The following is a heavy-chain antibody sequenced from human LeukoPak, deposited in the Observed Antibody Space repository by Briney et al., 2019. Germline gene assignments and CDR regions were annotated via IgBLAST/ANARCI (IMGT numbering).Heavy chain of an antibody. Sequence: ASVKVSCKASGYTFTGYYMHWVRQAPGQGLEWMGWINPNSGGTNYAQKFQGRVTMTRDTSISTAYMELSRLRSDDTAVYYCALEYCSSTSCFPISLDYWGQGTLVTVSS. CDR3: ALEYCSSTSCFPISLDY. J-gene: IGHJ4*02. CDR1: GYTFTGYY. V-gene: IGHV1-2*02. D-gene: IGHD2-2*01. CDR2: INPNSGGT.